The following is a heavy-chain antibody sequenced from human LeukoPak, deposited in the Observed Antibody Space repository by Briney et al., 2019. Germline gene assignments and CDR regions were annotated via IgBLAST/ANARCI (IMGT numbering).Heavy chain of an antibody. CDR1: GVSMRGDTYY. Sequence: SDTLSLPCTVSGVSMRGDTYYWGWIRQPPGKGLEWIGDYHIGNTYYNPSLKSRVTISEDTSKNQFSLRVNSVTAADTAVYYCARLWDSTGLYFYYYMDVWGEETTVTVSS. CDR2: YHIGNT. D-gene: IGHD6-19*01. V-gene: IGHV4-39*01. J-gene: IGHJ6*03. CDR3: ARLWDSTGLYFYYYMDV.